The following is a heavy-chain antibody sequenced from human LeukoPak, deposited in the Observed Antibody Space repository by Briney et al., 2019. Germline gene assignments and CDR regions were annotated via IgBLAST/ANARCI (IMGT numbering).Heavy chain of an antibody. Sequence: GGSLRLSCAASGFTFNRYGMHWVRQAPGKGLEWVAVISFDGKVSYYADSVKGRFTISRDNSKNTVYLQMNSLTIEDTAVYYCAREPSGNFGQLVSSAEYFQHWGQGTRVTVSS. CDR2: ISFDGKVS. V-gene: IGHV3-30*03. CDR3: AREPSGNFGQLVSSAEYFQH. D-gene: IGHD5/OR15-5a*01. CDR1: GFTFNRYG. J-gene: IGHJ1*01.